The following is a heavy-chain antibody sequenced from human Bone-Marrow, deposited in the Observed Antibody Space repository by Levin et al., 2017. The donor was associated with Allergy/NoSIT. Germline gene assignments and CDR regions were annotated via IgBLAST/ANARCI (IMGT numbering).Heavy chain of an antibody. V-gene: IGHV3-30*04. J-gene: IGHJ4*02. CDR3: ARDKYYDSSGYYYPVLGY. D-gene: IGHD3-22*01. CDR2: ISYDGSNK. CDR1: GFTFSSYA. Sequence: GGSLRLSCAASGFTFSSYAMHWVRQAPGKGLEWVAVISYDGSNKYYADSVKGRFTISRDNSKNTLYLQMNSLRAEDTAVYYCARDKYYDSSGYYYPVLGYWGQGTLVTVSS.